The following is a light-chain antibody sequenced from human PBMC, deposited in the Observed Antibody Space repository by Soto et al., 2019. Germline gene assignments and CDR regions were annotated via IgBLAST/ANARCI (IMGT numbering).Light chain of an antibody. V-gene: IGKV1-27*01. CDR1: QDISDH. CDR2: AAS. Sequence: DFQMTQSPSSLSASVGDRVTITCRASQDISDHLAWYQQKPGKVPNLLIYAASTLHSGVPSRFSGGCSGTECTLTISSMQPEDVSTYYCPKYNTTPRTFGQGTKVELK. J-gene: IGKJ1*01. CDR3: PKYNTTPRT.